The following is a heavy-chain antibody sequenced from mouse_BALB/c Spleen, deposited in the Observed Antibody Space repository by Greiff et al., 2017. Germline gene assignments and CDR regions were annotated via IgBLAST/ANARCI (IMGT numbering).Heavy chain of an antibody. CDR3: TREGLGLREGFAY. J-gene: IGHJ3*01. V-gene: IGHV1S81*02. Sequence: QVQLKQSGAELVKPGASVKLSCKASGYTFTSYYMYWVKQRPGQGLEWIGEINPSNGGTNFNEKFKSKATLTVDKSSSTAYMQLSSLTSEDSAVYYCTREGLGLREGFAYWGQGTLVTVSA. D-gene: IGHD3-1*01. CDR1: GYTFTSYY. CDR2: INPSNGGT.